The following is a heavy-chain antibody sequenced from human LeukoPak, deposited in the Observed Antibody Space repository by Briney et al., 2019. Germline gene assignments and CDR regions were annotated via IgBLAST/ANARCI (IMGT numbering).Heavy chain of an antibody. D-gene: IGHD1-14*01. J-gene: IGHJ3*02. Sequence: PSETLSLTCTVSSGSISTSNYYWSWIRQPPGKGLEWIGYIYYSGSTNYNPSLKSRATISVDTSKNQFSLKLSSVTAADTAVYYCARALTPVKAFDIWGQGTMVTVSS. CDR1: SGSISTSNYY. CDR3: ARALTPVKAFDI. V-gene: IGHV4-61*01. CDR2: IYYSGST.